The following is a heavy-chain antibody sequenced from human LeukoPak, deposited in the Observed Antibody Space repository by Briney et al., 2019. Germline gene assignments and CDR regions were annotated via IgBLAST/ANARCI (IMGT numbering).Heavy chain of an antibody. CDR2: IYHSGST. Sequence: SETLSLTCTVSGGSISSGGYYWSWIRQPPGKGLEWIGYIYHSGSTYYNPSLKSRVTISVDRSKNQFSLKLSSVTAADTAVYYCASPGVTDGRTDYWGQGTLVTVSS. J-gene: IGHJ4*02. D-gene: IGHD1-26*01. CDR3: ASPGVTDGRTDY. V-gene: IGHV4-30-2*01. CDR1: GGSISSGGYY.